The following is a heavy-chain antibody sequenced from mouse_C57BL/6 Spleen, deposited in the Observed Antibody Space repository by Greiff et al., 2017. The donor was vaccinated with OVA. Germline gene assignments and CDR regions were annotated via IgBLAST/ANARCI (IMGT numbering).Heavy chain of an antibody. J-gene: IGHJ4*01. D-gene: IGHD1-1*01. CDR2: ISSGGSYT. V-gene: IGHV5-6*01. Sequence: EVQLVESGGDLVKPGGSLKLSCAASGFTFSSYGMSWVRQTPDKRLEWVATISSGGSYTYYPDSVKGRFTISRDNAKNTLYLQMSSLKSEDTAMYYCARQDYGSSIYAMDYWGQGTSVTVSS. CDR3: ARQDYGSSIYAMDY. CDR1: GFTFSSYG.